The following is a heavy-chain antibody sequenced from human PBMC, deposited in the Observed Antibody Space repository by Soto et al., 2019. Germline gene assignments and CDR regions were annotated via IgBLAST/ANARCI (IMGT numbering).Heavy chain of an antibody. Sequence: ESLKISCKGSGYSFTSYLIGWVRQMPGKGLEWMGIIYPGDSDTRYSPSFQGQVTISADKSISTAYLQWSSLKASDTAMYYCASGYCSGGSCYSGPITLFDYWGQGTLVTVSS. V-gene: IGHV5-51*01. CDR1: GYSFTSYL. D-gene: IGHD2-15*01. CDR3: ASGYCSGGSCYSGPITLFDY. CDR2: IYPGDSDT. J-gene: IGHJ4*02.